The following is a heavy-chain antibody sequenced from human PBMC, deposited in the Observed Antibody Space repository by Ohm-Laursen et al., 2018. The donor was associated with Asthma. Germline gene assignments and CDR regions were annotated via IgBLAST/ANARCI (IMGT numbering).Heavy chain of an antibody. CDR1: GFTFSSYA. CDR3: ARYYYGMDV. CDR2: IKGDSKKI. J-gene: IGHJ6*02. V-gene: IGHV3-7*02. Sequence: SLRLSCAASGFTFSSYAMHWVRQAPGRGLDWLADIKGDSKKIYYADSVKGRSIISRDNAKNPLYLQMNSLRAEDTAVYYCARYYYGMDVWGQGTTVTVSS.